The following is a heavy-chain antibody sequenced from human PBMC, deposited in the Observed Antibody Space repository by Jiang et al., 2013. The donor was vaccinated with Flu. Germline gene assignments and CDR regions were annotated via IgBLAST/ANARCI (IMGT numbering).Heavy chain of an antibody. CDR2: IIPIFGTA. CDR3: ARASTGTRSCDY. V-gene: IGHV1-69*01. J-gene: IGHJ4*02. D-gene: IGHD1-1*01. Sequence: ISWVRQALGQGLEWMGGIIPIFGTANYAQKFQGRVTITADESTSTAYMELSSLRSEDTAVYYCARASTGTRSCDYWGQGTLVTVSS.